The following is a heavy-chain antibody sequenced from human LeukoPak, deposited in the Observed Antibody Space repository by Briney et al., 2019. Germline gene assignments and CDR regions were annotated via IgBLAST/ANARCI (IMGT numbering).Heavy chain of an antibody. D-gene: IGHD4-11*01. CDR1: GFTFSSYA. V-gene: IGHV3-23*01. CDR2: ISGSGAST. J-gene: IGHJ4*02. CDR3: AKDPRRYYDYSNYLDY. Sequence: PGGSLRLSCAASGFTFSSYAMSWVRQAPGKGLEWVSAISGSGASTYYADSVKGRFTISRDNSKNTLYLQMNSLRAEDTAVYYCAKDPRRYYDYSNYLDYWGQGTLVTVSS.